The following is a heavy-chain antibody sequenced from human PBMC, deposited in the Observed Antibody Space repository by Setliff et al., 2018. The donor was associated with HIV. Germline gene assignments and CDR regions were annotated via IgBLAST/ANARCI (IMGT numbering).Heavy chain of an antibody. CDR1: GVSISSHH. CDR2: IYYTGTT. J-gene: IGHJ6*04. CDR3: ARSYSSRLNPSGWMDV. V-gene: IGHV4-59*11. D-gene: IGHD6-13*01. Sequence: SETLSLTCNVSGVSISSHHWSWIRQPPGKGLEWIGYIYYTGTTKYNPSLESRVTISIDMSKNQLSLQLSSVTAADTAVYFCARSYSSRLNPSGWMDVWGKGTTVTVSS.